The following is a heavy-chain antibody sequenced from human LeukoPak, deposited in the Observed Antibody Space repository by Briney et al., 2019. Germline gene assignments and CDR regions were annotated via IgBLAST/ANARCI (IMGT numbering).Heavy chain of an antibody. Sequence: ASVKVSCKASGGTFSSYAISWVRQAPGQGLEWMGRIIPILGIANYAQKFQGRVTITADKSTSTAYMELSSLRSEDTAVYYCARDYSAYYDYVWGSYRPGDFDYWGQGTLVTVSS. V-gene: IGHV1-69*04. J-gene: IGHJ4*02. CDR2: IIPILGIA. CDR1: GGTFSSYA. D-gene: IGHD3-16*02. CDR3: ARDYSAYYDYVWGSYRPGDFDY.